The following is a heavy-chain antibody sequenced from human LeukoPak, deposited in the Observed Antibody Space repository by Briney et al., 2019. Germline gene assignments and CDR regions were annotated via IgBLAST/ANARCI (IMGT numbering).Heavy chain of an antibody. CDR3: AKHSGSYFIYHVDS. J-gene: IGHJ4*02. V-gene: IGHV3-23*01. Sequence: GGSLRLSCAASGFTFSSYGMSWVRQAPGRGLEWVSTISGSAYNSYYADSVKGRFTISRDNFANTLYLQMNSLRAEDTALYYCAKHSGSYFIYHVDSWGQGTLVTVSS. D-gene: IGHD1-26*01. CDR1: GFTFSSYG. CDR2: ISGSAYNS.